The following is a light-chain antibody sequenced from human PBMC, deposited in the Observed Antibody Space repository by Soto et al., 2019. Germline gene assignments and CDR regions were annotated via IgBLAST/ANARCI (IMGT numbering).Light chain of an antibody. Sequence: EIVMTQSPATLSVSPGERATLSCRASQSVSSNLAWYRQKPGQAPWLLIYGESTRATGIPARFSGSGSGTEFTLTISSLQSGDFAVYYCQQYNNWPRTFGQGTKVEIK. V-gene: IGKV3-15*01. J-gene: IGKJ1*01. CDR2: GES. CDR3: QQYNNWPRT. CDR1: QSVSSN.